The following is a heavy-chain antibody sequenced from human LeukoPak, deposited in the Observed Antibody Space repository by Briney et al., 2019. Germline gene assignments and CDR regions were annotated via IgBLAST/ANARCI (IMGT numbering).Heavy chain of an antibody. CDR1: GGSFSGCY. V-gene: IGHV4-34*01. CDR2: INHSGST. CDR3: ARGWYYYGSGSYGH. Sequence: KSSETLSLTCAVYGGSFSGCYWSWIRQPPGKGLEWIGEINHSGSTNYNPSLKSRVTISVDTSKNQFSLKLSSVTAADTAVYYCARGWYYYGSGSYGHWGQGTLVTVSS. J-gene: IGHJ4*02. D-gene: IGHD3-10*01.